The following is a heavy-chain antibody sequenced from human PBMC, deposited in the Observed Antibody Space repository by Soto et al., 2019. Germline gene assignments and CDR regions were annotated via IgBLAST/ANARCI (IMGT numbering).Heavy chain of an antibody. D-gene: IGHD2-2*01. V-gene: IGHV4-31*03. J-gene: IGHJ4*02. Sequence: SETLSLTCTVSGGPISSGGYYWSWIRQHPGKGLEWIGYIYYSGSTYYNPSLKSRVTISVDTSKNQFSLKLSSVTAADTAVYYCARGARFVPAAPAHFDYWGQGTLVTVSS. CDR3: ARGARFVPAAPAHFDY. CDR1: GGPISSGGYY. CDR2: IYYSGST.